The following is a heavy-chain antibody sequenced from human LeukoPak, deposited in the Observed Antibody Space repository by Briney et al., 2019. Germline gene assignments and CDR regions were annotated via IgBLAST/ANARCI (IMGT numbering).Heavy chain of an antibody. CDR1: GGSISSSY. J-gene: IGHJ6*03. V-gene: IGHV4-4*09. D-gene: IGHD5-12*01. Sequence: SETLSLTCTVSGGSISSSYWSWIRQPPGKGLEWIGYIYTSGSTNYNPSLKSRVTISVDTSKNQFSLKLGSVTAADTAVYYCARLPRGYSGYDFGYYYYMDVWGKGTTVTVSS. CDR2: IYTSGST. CDR3: ARLPRGYSGYDFGYYYYMDV.